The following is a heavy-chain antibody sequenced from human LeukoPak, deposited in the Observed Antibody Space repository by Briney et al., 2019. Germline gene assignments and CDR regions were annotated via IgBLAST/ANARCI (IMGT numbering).Heavy chain of an antibody. Sequence: GESLKISCKGSGYSFTSYWIGWVRQMPGKGLEWMGIIYPGDSDTRYSPSFQGQVTISADKSISTAYLQWSSLKASDTAMYYCARSRPSSGYDFPLDAFDIWGQGTMVTVSS. V-gene: IGHV5-51*01. CDR1: GYSFTSYW. CDR3: ARSRPSSGYDFPLDAFDI. J-gene: IGHJ3*02. D-gene: IGHD5-12*01. CDR2: IYPGDSDT.